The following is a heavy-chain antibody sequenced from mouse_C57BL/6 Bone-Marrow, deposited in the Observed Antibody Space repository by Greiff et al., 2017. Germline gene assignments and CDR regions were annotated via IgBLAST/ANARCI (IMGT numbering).Heavy chain of an antibody. Sequence: EVMLVESGPGMVKPSQSLSLTCTVTGYSITSGYDWHWIRHFPGNKLEWMGYISYSGSTNYNPSLKSRISITHDTSKNHFFLKLNSVTTEDTATYYCARDYYGSSSYYYAMDYWGQGTSVTVSS. V-gene: IGHV3-1*01. CDR2: ISYSGST. J-gene: IGHJ4*01. CDR3: ARDYYGSSSYYYAMDY. D-gene: IGHD1-1*01. CDR1: GYSITSGYD.